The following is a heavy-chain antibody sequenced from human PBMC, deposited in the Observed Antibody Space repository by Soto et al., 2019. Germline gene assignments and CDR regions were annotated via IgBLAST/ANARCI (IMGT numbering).Heavy chain of an antibody. V-gene: IGHV3-23*01. Sequence: GGSLRLSCAAAGFIFKNYGMNWVRQAPGKGLEWVSVISASGGSTLYADSVKGRFIISRDNSKNALFLQMNSLRAEDTAVYFCAKDRYYDSTGYSPGGWFDPWGQGTLVTVSS. CDR3: AKDRYYDSTGYSPGGWFDP. CDR1: GFIFKNYG. J-gene: IGHJ5*02. D-gene: IGHD3-22*01. CDR2: ISASGGST.